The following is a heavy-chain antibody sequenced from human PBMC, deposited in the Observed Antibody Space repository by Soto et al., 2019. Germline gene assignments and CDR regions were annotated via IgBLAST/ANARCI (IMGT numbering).Heavy chain of an antibody. CDR2: IYYSGST. D-gene: IGHD1-26*01. CDR3: ARSVGSAGWHDY. Sequence: SETLSLTCTVSGGSISSGGYYWSWIRQHPGKGLEWIGYIYYSGSTDYNPSLKSRVTISVDTSKNQFSLNLRSVTSADTAMYYCARSVGSAGWHDYWGQGTLVTVSS. V-gene: IGHV4-61*08. CDR1: GGSISSGGYY. J-gene: IGHJ4*02.